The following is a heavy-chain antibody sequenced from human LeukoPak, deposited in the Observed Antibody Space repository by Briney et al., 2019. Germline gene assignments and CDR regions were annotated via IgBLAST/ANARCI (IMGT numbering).Heavy chain of an antibody. D-gene: IGHD3-3*01. V-gene: IGHV4-34*01. J-gene: IGHJ3*02. CDR2: INHSVST. CDR1: GGSFSGYY. Sequence: SETLSLTCAVYGGSFSGYYWSWIRQPPRKGLEWIGEINHSVSTNYNPSLKSRVTISVDTSKDQFSLKLSSVTAADTAVYYCARLRLKYYDFWSGYSQGAFDIWGQGTMVTVSS. CDR3: ARLRLKYYDFWSGYSQGAFDI.